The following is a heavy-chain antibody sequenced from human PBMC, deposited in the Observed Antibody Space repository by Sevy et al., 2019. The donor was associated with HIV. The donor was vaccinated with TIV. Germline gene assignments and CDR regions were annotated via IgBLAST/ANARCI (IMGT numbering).Heavy chain of an antibody. CDR1: GFTFSSYG. J-gene: IGHJ4*02. D-gene: IGHD3-22*01. V-gene: IGHV3-33*01. CDR3: ARDLYDSSGYHPLDY. Sequence: GGSLRLSCAASGFTFSSYGMHWVRQAPGKGLEWVAVIWYDGSNKYYVDSVKGRFTISRDNSKNTLYLQMNSLRAEDTAVYYCARDLYDSSGYHPLDYWGQGTLVTVSS. CDR2: IWYDGSNK.